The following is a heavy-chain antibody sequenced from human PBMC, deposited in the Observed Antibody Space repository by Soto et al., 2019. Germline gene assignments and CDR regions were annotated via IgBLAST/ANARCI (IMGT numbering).Heavy chain of an antibody. CDR1: GFTFSSYG. J-gene: IGHJ4*02. CDR3: ARAGSGYGDYLTDY. V-gene: IGHV3-33*01. D-gene: IGHD4-17*01. Sequence: GESLKISCAASGFTFSSYGMHWVRQAPGKGLEWVAVIWYDGSYKYYADSVKGRFTISRDNSKNTLYLQMNSLRAEDTAVYFCARAGSGYGDYLTDYWGQGTLVTVSS. CDR2: IWYDGSYK.